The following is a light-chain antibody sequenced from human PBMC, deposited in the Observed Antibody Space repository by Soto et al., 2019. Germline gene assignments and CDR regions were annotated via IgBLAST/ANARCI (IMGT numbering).Light chain of an antibody. J-gene: IGKJ1*01. CDR3: QQYGSSPWM. CDR1: QSVSSSY. V-gene: IGKV3-20*01. Sequence: EIVLTQSPGTLSLSPGERATLSCRASQSVSSSYLAWYQQKPGQAPRPLIYGASSRAIGIPDRFSGSGSGTDFTLTISRRGLEDFAVYYCQQYGSSPWMFGQGAKVEIK. CDR2: GAS.